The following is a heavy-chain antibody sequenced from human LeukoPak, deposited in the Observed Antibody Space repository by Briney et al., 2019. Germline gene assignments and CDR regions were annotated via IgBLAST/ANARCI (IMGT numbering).Heavy chain of an antibody. J-gene: IGHJ4*02. CDR3: PTLVLGE. D-gene: IGHD2-8*01. CDR2: ISYDGSNK. CDR1: GFTFGSYG. V-gene: IGHV3-30*03. Sequence: GGSLRLSCAASGFTFGSYGMHWVRQAPGKGLEWVAVISYDGSNKYYADSVKGRFTISRDNSKNTLHLQMNSLRAEDTAVHCTPTLVLGEWGQGTLVTVSS.